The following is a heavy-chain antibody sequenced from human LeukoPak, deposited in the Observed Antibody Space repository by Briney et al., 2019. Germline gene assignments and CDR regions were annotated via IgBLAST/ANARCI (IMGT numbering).Heavy chain of an antibody. V-gene: IGHV4-34*01. CDR3: ALTMPSWPTNENNAAFDI. CDR2: INHSGST. D-gene: IGHD2/OR15-2a*01. J-gene: IGHJ3*02. Sequence: PSETLSLTCAVYGGSFSGYYWGWIRQPPGKGLDWIGEINHSGSTNYNPSLKSRVTISVDTSKNQFSLKLSSVTAADTAVYYCALTMPSWPTNENNAAFDIWGQGTMVTVSS. CDR1: GGSFSGYY.